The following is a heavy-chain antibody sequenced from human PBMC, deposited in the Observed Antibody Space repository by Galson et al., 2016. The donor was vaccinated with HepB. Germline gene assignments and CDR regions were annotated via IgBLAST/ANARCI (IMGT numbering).Heavy chain of an antibody. CDR2: TYYRSQWYV. V-gene: IGHV6-1*01. CDR3: ARDGPATHDAFDL. J-gene: IGHJ3*01. Sequence: CAISGDSVSSNIDAWNWIRQSPSRGLEWLGRTYYRSQWYVDYAVSVKSRININPDTSKNQFFLHLNSVTPEDTAVYYCARDGPATHDAFDLWGQGTMVTVSS. CDR1: GDSVSSNIDA.